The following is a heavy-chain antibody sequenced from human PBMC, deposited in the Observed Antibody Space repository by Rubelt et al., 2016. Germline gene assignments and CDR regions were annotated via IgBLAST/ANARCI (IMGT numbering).Heavy chain of an antibody. CDR2: INHSGST. D-gene: IGHD6-19*01. CDR3: TSGSSEWLMDAFDI. V-gene: IGHV4-34*01. J-gene: IGHJ3*02. Sequence: QVQLQQWGAGLLKPSETLSLTCAVYGGSFSGYYWSWIRQPPGKGLEWIGEINHSGSTNYNPSLKSRVTLSVDTSKNQFSLKLSSGTAADTAVYYCTSGSSEWLMDAFDIWGQGTMVTVSS. CDR1: GGSFSGYY.